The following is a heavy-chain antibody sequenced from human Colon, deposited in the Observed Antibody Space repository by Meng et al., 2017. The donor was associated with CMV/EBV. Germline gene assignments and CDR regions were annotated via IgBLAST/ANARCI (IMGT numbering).Heavy chain of an antibody. V-gene: IGHV3-48*03. CDR1: GFGFSKYE. Sequence: GESLKISCAATGFGFSKYEMNWLRQAPGKGLEWISYISSSGSSIYYADSVEGRFTISRDNAKSSLYLEMTGLSGEDTAVYYCAREGPPTSDFWSNYYKPLDYWGQGTLVTVSS. J-gene: IGHJ4*02. D-gene: IGHD3-3*01. CDR2: ISSSGSSI. CDR3: AREGPPTSDFWSNYYKPLDY.